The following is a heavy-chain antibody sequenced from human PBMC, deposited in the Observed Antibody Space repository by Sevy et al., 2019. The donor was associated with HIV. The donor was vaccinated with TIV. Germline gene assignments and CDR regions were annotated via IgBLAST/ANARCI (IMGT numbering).Heavy chain of an antibody. J-gene: IGHJ6*02. CDR3: SKGGGALAGGMDV. CDR2: ICCGGST. V-gene: IGHV4-31*03. D-gene: IGHD2-21*01. CDR1: GGSVSSTGFY. Sequence: SETLSLTCTVSGGSVSSTGFYWTWIRQHPGKGLEWIGYICCGGSTYYNPSLKSRSTISVDTSKNQFSLRLTSVTAADTAVYYCSKGGGALAGGMDVWGQGTTVTVSS.